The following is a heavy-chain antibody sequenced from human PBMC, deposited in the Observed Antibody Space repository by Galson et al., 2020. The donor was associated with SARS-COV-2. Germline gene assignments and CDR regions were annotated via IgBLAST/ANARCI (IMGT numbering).Heavy chain of an antibody. CDR1: GGSISSSSYY. V-gene: IGHV4-39*07. J-gene: IGHJ4*02. CDR2: IYYSGST. D-gene: IGHD3-3*01. CDR3: ARDLVTIFGVVPGDY. Sequence: SETLSLTCTVSGGSISSSSYYWGWIRQPPGKGLEWIGSIYYSGSTYYNPSLKSRVTISVDTSKNQFSLKLSSVTAADTAVYYCARDLVTIFGVVPGDYWGQGTLVTVSS.